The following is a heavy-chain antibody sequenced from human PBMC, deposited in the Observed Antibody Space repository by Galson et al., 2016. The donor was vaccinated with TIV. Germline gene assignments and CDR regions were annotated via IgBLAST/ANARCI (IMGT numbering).Heavy chain of an antibody. Sequence: SVKVSCKASGYSFSTYGLNWVRQAPGQGLEWMGWISPSNGNTNYARKFQGRISLTTDTSTNTAYLEVTSLTSDDTAVYYCARDAPRPMGWGYYYNYIDVWGKGTAVTVSS. CDR2: ISPSNGNT. CDR1: GYSFSTYG. V-gene: IGHV1-18*01. CDR3: ARDAPRPMGWGYYYNYIDV. D-gene: IGHD6-6*01. J-gene: IGHJ6*03.